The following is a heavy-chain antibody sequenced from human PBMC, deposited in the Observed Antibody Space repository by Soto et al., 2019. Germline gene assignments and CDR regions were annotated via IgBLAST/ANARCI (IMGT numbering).Heavy chain of an antibody. CDR2: INTSGGSS. J-gene: IGHJ1*01. CDR1: GFIFTDWF. V-gene: IGHV1-46*01. D-gene: IGHD2-21*01. CDR3: AKEGAIPGEVDA. Sequence: HLAQSGPEVKRPGASVKISCKASGFIFTDWFMHWVRQAPGKGPEWMGIINTSGGSSIYSQKFQYRVTMTRDTSTSTLYVELSSLTYADTAVYYCAKEGAIPGEVDAWGQGTLVTVSS.